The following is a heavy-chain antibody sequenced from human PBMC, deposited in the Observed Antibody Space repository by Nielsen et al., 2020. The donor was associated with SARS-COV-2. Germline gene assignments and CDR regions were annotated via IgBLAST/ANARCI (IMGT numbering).Heavy chain of an antibody. CDR3: ARVSQQLNYYYYGMDV. Sequence: GESLKISCAASGFTFSSYSMNWVRQAPGKGLEWVSYISSSSSYTNYADSAKGRFTISRDNAKNSLYLQMNSLRAEDTAVYYCARVSQQLNYYYYGMDVWGQGTTVTVSS. J-gene: IGHJ6*02. V-gene: IGHV3-21*05. D-gene: IGHD6-13*01. CDR2: ISSSSSYT. CDR1: GFTFSSYS.